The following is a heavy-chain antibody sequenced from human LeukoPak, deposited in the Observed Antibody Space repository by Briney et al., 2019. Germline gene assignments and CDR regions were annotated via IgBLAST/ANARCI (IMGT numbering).Heavy chain of an antibody. CDR2: ISWNSGSI. J-gene: IGHJ4*02. V-gene: IGHV3-9*01. Sequence: PGGSLRLSCAASGFTFDDYAMHWVRQAPGKGLEWVSGISWNSGSIGYADSVKGRFTISRDNAKNSLYLQMNSLRAEDTALYYCAKVSGIAAAGFDCWGQGTLVTVSS. D-gene: IGHD6-13*01. CDR3: AKVSGIAAAGFDC. CDR1: GFTFDDYA.